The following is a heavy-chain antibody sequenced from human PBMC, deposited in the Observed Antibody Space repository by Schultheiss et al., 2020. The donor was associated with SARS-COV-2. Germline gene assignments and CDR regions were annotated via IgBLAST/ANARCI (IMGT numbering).Heavy chain of an antibody. CDR2: IIPIFGTA. D-gene: IGHD1-20*01. CDR1: GGTFSSYA. V-gene: IGHV1-69*13. Sequence: SVKVSCKASGGTFSSYAISWVRQAPGQGLEWMGGIIPIFGTANYAQKFKGRVTITADESTSTAYMELSSLRSEDTAVYYCARTSTYNWNDVVFWYYFDYWGQGTLVTVSS. CDR3: ARTSTYNWNDVVFWYYFDY. J-gene: IGHJ4*02.